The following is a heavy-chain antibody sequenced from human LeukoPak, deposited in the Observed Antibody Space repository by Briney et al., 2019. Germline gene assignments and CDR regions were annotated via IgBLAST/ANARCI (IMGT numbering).Heavy chain of an antibody. V-gene: IGHV3-21*01. D-gene: IGHD6-13*01. CDR3: ARDRESSSWIDY. CDR2: ISSSSSYI. CDR1: GFTFSSYN. Sequence: PGGSLRLSCAASGFTFSSYNMNWVRQAPGKGLEWVSSISSSSSYIYYADSVKGRFTISRDNAKNSLYLQMNSLRAEDTAVYYCARDRESSSWIDYWGQGNLVTVSS. J-gene: IGHJ4*02.